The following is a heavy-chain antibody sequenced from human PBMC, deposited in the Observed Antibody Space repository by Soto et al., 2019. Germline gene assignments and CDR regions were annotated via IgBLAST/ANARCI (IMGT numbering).Heavy chain of an antibody. D-gene: IGHD5-12*01. V-gene: IGHV1-69*13. Sequence: AASVKVSCQSSGGSFSSSAITWVRQAPGQGLEWMGRIIPMYGTTFYAQTFQGRVTITADESTSTVYMHLSSLKSEDTASYFCATSVGAIGYRFFNMDVWGQGTTVTVSS. CDR1: GGSFSSSA. J-gene: IGHJ6*02. CDR3: ATSVGAIGYRFFNMDV. CDR2: IIPMYGTT.